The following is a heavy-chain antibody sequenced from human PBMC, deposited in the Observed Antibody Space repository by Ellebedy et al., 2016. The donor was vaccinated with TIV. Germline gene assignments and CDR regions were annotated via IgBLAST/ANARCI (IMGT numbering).Heavy chain of an antibody. Sequence: ESLKISCTVPGGSISSYYWNWIRQPPGKGLEWIAYIFYSGSTNYNRSLKSLFTISLDTSKNQFSLRLSSVTAADTAVYYCARSPSYSSGWYPDLEEYYYYGMDVWGQGTTVTVSS. CDR1: GGSISSYY. V-gene: IGHV4-59*08. CDR3: ARSPSYSSGWYPDLEEYYYYGMDV. J-gene: IGHJ6*02. CDR2: IFYSGST. D-gene: IGHD6-19*01.